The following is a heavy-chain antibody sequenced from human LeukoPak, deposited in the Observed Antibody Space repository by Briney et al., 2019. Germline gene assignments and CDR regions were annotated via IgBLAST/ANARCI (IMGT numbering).Heavy chain of an antibody. V-gene: IGHV3-49*03. CDR3: TRGPPPPYYYDTSGYYYFQH. J-gene: IGHJ1*01. CDR1: GFTFGDSA. D-gene: IGHD3-22*01. CDR2: IRSKSYGGTI. Sequence: PGGSLRLSCTASGFTFGDSAMSWFRQAPGKGLGWVGFIRSKSYGGTIEYAASVKGRFTISREDSKSIAYLQMNSLKTEDTAVYYCTRGPPPPYYYDTSGYYYFQHWGQGTLVTVSS.